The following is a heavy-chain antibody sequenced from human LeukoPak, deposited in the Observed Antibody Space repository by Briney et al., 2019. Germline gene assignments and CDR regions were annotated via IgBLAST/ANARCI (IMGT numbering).Heavy chain of an antibody. V-gene: IGHV3-72*01. J-gene: IGHJ4*02. CDR3: ARVKKENGGTTNFDY. CDR2: SRNKARSYTT. CDR1: GFTFSDHY. D-gene: IGHD1-1*01. Sequence: GGSLRLSCAASGFTFSDHYMDWVRQAPGKGLEWVGRSRNKARSYTTSYAASVKGRFTISRDDSKKSVDLQMSSLKSEDTAVYYCARVKKENGGTTNFDYWGQGTLVTVSS.